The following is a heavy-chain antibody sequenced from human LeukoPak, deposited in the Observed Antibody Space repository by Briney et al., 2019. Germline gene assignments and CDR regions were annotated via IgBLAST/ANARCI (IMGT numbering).Heavy chain of an antibody. J-gene: IGHJ4*02. V-gene: IGHV3-21*01. D-gene: IGHD3-10*01. CDR2: ISSSSSYI. CDR1: GFTFSSYS. CDR3: ARDRGMVRGVKIDY. Sequence: GGSLRLSCAASGFTFSSYSMNWVRQAPGKGLEWVSSISSSSSYIYYADSVKGRFTISRDNAKNSLYLQMNSLRAEDTAVYYCARDRGMVRGVKIDYWGQGTLVTVSS.